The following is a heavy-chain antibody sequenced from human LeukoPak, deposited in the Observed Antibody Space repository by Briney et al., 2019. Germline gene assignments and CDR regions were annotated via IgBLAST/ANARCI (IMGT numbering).Heavy chain of an antibody. V-gene: IGHV3-21*01. D-gene: IGHD1-1*01. CDR1: GFTFSSYS. Sequence: GGSLRLSCAASGFTFSSYSMNWVRQAPGKGLEWVSSISSSSSYIYYADSVKGRFTISRDNAKNSLYLQMNGLRAEDTAVYYCARVGAGNFDYWGQGTLVTVSS. J-gene: IGHJ4*02. CDR2: ISSSSSYI. CDR3: ARVGAGNFDY.